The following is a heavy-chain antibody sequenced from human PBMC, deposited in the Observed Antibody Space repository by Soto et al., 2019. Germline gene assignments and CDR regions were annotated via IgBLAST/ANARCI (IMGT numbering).Heavy chain of an antibody. Sequence: LRLSCAASGFTFSSYGMHWVRQAPGKGLEWVAVTSYDGSNKYYADSVKGRFTISRDNSKNTLYLQMNSLRAEDTAVYYCAKDLGYDSSGYYSYYYYYGMDVWGQGTTVTVSS. CDR1: GFTFSSYG. CDR3: AKDLGYDSSGYYSYYYYYGMDV. CDR2: TSYDGSNK. D-gene: IGHD3-22*01. V-gene: IGHV3-30*18. J-gene: IGHJ6*02.